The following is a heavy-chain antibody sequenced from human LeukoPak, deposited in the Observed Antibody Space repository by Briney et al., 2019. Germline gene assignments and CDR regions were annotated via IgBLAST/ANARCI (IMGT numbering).Heavy chain of an antibody. CDR2: ISAYNGNT. J-gene: IGHJ4*02. Sequence: ASVKVSCKASGYTFTGYYMHWVRQAPGQGLEWMGWISAYNGNTNYAQKLQGRVTMTTDTSTSTAYMELRSLRSDDTAVYYCARVQWLVRAVDYWGQGTLVTVSS. D-gene: IGHD6-19*01. V-gene: IGHV1-18*04. CDR1: GYTFTGYY. CDR3: ARVQWLVRAVDY.